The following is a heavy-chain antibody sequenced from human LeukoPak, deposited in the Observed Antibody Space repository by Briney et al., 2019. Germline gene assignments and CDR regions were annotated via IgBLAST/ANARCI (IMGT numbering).Heavy chain of an antibody. CDR2: IDPSDSYT. CDR3: ARHIGLWFGELSNFDY. J-gene: IGHJ4*02. V-gene: IGHV5-10-1*01. CDR1: GYSFTSYW. D-gene: IGHD3-10*01. Sequence: GESLRISCKGSGYSFTSYWISWVRQMPGKGLEWMGRIDPSDSYTNYSPSFQGHVTISADKSISTAYLQWSSLKASDTATYYCARHIGLWFGELSNFDYWGQGTLVTVSS.